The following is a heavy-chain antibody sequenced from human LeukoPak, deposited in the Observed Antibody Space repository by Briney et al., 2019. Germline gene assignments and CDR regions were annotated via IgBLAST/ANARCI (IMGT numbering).Heavy chain of an antibody. V-gene: IGHV3-21*01. J-gene: IGHJ4*02. CDR2: ISSSSSYI. CDR1: GFTFSSYG. Sequence: GGSLRLSCAASGFTFSSYGMHWVRQAPGKGLEWVSSISSSSSYIYYADSVKGRFTISRDNAKNSLYLQMNSLRAEDTAVYYCARDPRMVRGVKIRNYWGQGTLVTASS. D-gene: IGHD3-10*01. CDR3: ARDPRMVRGVKIRNY.